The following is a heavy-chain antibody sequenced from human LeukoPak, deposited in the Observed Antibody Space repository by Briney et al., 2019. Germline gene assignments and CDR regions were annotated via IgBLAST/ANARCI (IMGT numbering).Heavy chain of an antibody. CDR2: ISDVGGT. Sequence: PGGSLRLSCAASGFTFSSYAMSWVRQAPGKGLEWVSGISDVGGTFYADSVRGRFTISRDNSKNTLYLQMNSLRAEDTAVYYCASSSSGWYKFDYWGQGTLVTVSS. D-gene: IGHD6-19*01. CDR1: GFTFSSYA. CDR3: ASSSSGWYKFDY. V-gene: IGHV3-23*01. J-gene: IGHJ4*02.